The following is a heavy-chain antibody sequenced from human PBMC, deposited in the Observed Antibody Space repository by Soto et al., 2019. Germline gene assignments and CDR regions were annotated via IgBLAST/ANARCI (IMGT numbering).Heavy chain of an antibody. V-gene: IGHV4-39*01. Sequence: ASETLSLTCTVSGGSISSSSYFWGWIRQPPGKGLEWIGSIYYSGSTYYNPSLKSRVMVSVDTSKNQFSLKLSSVTAADTAVYYCASRKSSPYFDYWGQGTLVTVSS. CDR1: GGSISSSSYF. J-gene: IGHJ4*02. CDR3: ASRKSSPYFDY. CDR2: IYYSGST. D-gene: IGHD3-10*01.